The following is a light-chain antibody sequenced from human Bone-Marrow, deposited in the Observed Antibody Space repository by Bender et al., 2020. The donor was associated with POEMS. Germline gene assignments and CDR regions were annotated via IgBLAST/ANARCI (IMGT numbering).Light chain of an antibody. V-gene: IGLV2-11*01. CDR1: SSDVGDYNY. CDR3: CSYAGTYVV. Sequence: QSALTQPASVSASPGQSITISCTGTSSDVGDYNYVSWFQQHPGKAPKVMIDAVSRRPSGVPDRFSGFKSGNTASLTISGLQAEDEADYYCCSYAGTYVVFGGGTKLTVL. CDR2: AVS. J-gene: IGLJ2*01.